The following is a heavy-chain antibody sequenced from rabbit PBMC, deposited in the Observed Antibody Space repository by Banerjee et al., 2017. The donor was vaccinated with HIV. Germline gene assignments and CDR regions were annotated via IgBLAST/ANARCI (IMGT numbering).Heavy chain of an antibody. V-gene: IGHV1S40*01. Sequence: QSLEESGGDLVKPGASLTLTCTASGFSFSSSYYMCWVRQAPGKGLEWIACIYAGNNGSTYYASWVNGRFTTSSHDAQNTLYLQLNSLTAADTATYFCARDYIYDDYGDFNLWGPGTLVTVS. CDR2: IYAGNNGST. D-gene: IGHD2-1*01. CDR1: GFSFSSSYY. CDR3: ARDYIYDDYGDFNL. J-gene: IGHJ4*01.